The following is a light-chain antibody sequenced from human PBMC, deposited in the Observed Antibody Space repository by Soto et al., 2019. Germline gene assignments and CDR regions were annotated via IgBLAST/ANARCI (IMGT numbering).Light chain of an antibody. J-gene: IGLJ2*01. V-gene: IGLV2-23*02. CDR3: CLYGGSNNYLV. Sequence: QSALTQPASVSGAPGQSITISCTGTSSDVGNYTFVSWYAQHPGKAPKLIIFEVSKRPSGVSNRFSGSKSGNTASLTISGLQAEDEADYFCCLYGGSNNYLVFGGGTKLTVL. CDR2: EVS. CDR1: SSDVGNYTF.